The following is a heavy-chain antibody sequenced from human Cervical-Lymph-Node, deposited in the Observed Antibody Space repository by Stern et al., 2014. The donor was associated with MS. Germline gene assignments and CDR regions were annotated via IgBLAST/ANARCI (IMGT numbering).Heavy chain of an antibody. Sequence: VQLVQSGAAVKKPGASVKVSCKASGYTFTSYGISWVRQAPGQGLEWTGWISAYNGHTNYAQKVHGRVTLTTDTSTRTASMELRSLRSDDTAVYYCARADVDTAMVTPYYYYGMDVWGQGTTVTVSS. CDR1: GYTFTSYG. J-gene: IGHJ6*02. V-gene: IGHV1-18*01. CDR2: ISAYNGHT. CDR3: ARADVDTAMVTPYYYYGMDV. D-gene: IGHD5-18*01.